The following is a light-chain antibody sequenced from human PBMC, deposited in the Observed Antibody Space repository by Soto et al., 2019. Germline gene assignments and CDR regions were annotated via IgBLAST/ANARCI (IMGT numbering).Light chain of an antibody. J-gene: IGKJ5*01. V-gene: IGKV3-15*01. Sequence: IVLTQSPGTLSLSPGERATLCCRASQSVSSNLAWYQQKPGQAPRLLIYGASTRATGIPARFSGSGSGTEFTLTISSLQSEDFAVYHCQQYNNWPITFGQGTRLEIK. CDR1: QSVSSN. CDR2: GAS. CDR3: QQYNNWPIT.